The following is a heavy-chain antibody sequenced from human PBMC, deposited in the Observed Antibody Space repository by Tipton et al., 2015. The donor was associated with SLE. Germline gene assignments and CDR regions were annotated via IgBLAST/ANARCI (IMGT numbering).Heavy chain of an antibody. D-gene: IGHD7-27*01. CDR2: IFYSGST. CDR3: ARLRMGNWYFDL. Sequence: LRLSCTVSGDSISSSSHDWAWIRQPPGKGLEWTGNIFYSGSTYYTPSLKSRLTISVDTSKSQFSLRLSSVTAADTAVYFCARLRMGNWYFDLWGRGTLVTVSS. J-gene: IGHJ2*01. V-gene: IGHV4-39*07. CDR1: GDSISSSSHD.